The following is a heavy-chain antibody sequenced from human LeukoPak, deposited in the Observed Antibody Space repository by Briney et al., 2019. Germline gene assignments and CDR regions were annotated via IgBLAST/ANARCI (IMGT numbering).Heavy chain of an antibody. CDR3: ARGTRSYDP. Sequence: GGSLRLSCAASGFTFSSYSMNWVRQAPGKGLEWVSYISSSSITIYYADSVKGRFTISRDNAKNSLYLQMNSLRAEDTAVYYCARGTRSYDPWGQGTLVTVSS. CDR1: GFTFSSYS. J-gene: IGHJ5*02. CDR2: ISSSSITI. V-gene: IGHV3-48*01. D-gene: IGHD1-7*01.